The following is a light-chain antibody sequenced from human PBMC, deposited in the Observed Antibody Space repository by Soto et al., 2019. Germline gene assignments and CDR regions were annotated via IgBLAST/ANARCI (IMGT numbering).Light chain of an antibody. CDR3: QQYGSAPPFT. J-gene: IGKJ5*01. CDR1: QSVSSSY. CDR2: GAS. V-gene: IGKV3-20*01. Sequence: EIVLTQSPGTLSLSPGERATLSCRASQSVSSSYLAWYQQKPGQAPRLLIYGASSRATGIPDRFSGSGSGPNCTLTISRLEPEDFAVYYCQQYGSAPPFTFGQGTRLEIK.